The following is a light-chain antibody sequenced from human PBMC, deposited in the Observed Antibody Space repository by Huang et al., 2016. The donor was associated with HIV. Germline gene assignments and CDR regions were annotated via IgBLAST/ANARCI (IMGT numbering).Light chain of an antibody. CDR3: MQGTHWPLT. J-gene: IGKJ4*01. CDR2: KVC. CDR1: QSLLYSDGDTY. V-gene: IGKV2-30*01. Sequence: DVVMTQSPVSLSVTLGQPASISCRSSQSLLYSDGDTYLNWFHQRPGQSPRRLIYKVCYRDSGVPDRFSGSGSGTDFTLKISRVAAEDVGIYYCMQGTHWPLTFGGGTKVEFK.